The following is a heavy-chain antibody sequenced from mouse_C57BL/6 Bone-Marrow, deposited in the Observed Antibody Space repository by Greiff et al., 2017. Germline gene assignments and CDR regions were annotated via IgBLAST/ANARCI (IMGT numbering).Heavy chain of an antibody. V-gene: IGHV5-4*03. D-gene: IGHD1-1*01. J-gene: IGHJ2*01. CDR1: GFTFSSYA. Sequence: EVKLVESGGGLVKPGGSLKLSCAASGFTFSSYAMSWVRQTPEKRLEWVATISDGGSYTYYPDNVKGRVTISRDNAKNNLYLQMSHLKSEDTAMYYCATHYYGSFDYWGQGTTLTVSS. CDR3: ATHYYGSFDY. CDR2: ISDGGSYT.